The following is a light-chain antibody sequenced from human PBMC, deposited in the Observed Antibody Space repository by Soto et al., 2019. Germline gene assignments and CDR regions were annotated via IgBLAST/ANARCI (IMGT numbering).Light chain of an antibody. V-gene: IGKV3-11*01. Sequence: PGERATLSCRDSQSVSSYLAWYQQKPGQAPRLLIYDASNRATGIPARFSGSGSGTDFTLTISSLEPEDFAVYYCQQLSNWLTFGGGTKVELK. CDR2: DAS. CDR3: QQLSNWLT. CDR1: QSVSSY. J-gene: IGKJ4*01.